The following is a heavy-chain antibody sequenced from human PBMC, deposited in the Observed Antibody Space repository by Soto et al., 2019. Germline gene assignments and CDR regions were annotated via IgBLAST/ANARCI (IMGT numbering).Heavy chain of an antibody. CDR1: GFSLSTSGVG. Sequence: QITLKESGPTLVKPTQTLTLTCTFSGFSLSTSGVGVGWIRQPPGKALEWLALIYWNDDKRYSPSLKSRLTITKDTSKNQVVLTMTNMDPVDTATYYCAHRSILKYSSSRGTWFDPWGQGTLVTVSS. D-gene: IGHD6-13*01. CDR2: IYWNDDK. CDR3: AHRSILKYSSSRGTWFDP. J-gene: IGHJ5*02. V-gene: IGHV2-5*01.